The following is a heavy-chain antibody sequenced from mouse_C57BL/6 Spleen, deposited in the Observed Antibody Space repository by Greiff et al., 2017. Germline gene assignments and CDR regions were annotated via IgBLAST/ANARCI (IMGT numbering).Heavy chain of an antibody. CDR1: GYTFTSYW. CDR3: ARGGYGSSWIAY. Sequence: QVQLQQPGAELVRPGSSVKLSCKASGYTFTSYWMDWVNQRPGQGLEWIGNIYPSDSATHYNHKFKDKATLTVDKTSSTAYMQLSSLTSEDSAVYYSARGGYGSSWIAYWGQGTLVTGSA. D-gene: IGHD1-1*01. CDR2: IYPSDSAT. V-gene: IGHV1-61*01. J-gene: IGHJ3*01.